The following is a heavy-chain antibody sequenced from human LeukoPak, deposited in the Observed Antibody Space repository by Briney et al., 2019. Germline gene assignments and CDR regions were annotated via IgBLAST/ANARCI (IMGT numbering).Heavy chain of an antibody. CDR3: ARVAGSSDYFTPFYYYYYMDV. Sequence: SVKVSCKASGGTFSSYAISWVRQAPGQGLEWMGGIIPIFGTANYAQKFQGRVTITADESTSTAYMELSSLRSEDTAVYYCARVAGSSDYFTPFYYYYYMDVWGKGTTVTVSS. J-gene: IGHJ6*03. D-gene: IGHD4-17*01. V-gene: IGHV1-69*01. CDR2: IIPIFGTA. CDR1: GGTFSSYA.